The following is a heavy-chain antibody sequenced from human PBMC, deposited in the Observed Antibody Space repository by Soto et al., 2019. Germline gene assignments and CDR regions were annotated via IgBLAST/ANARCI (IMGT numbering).Heavy chain of an antibody. D-gene: IGHD4-17*01. J-gene: IGHJ3*02. V-gene: IGHV4-34*01. CDR1: GGSFSGYY. CDR3: ARGDYGAFDI. CDR2: INLSGST. Sequence: QVQLQQWGAGLLKPSETLSLTCAVYGGSFSGYYWSWIRQPPGKGLEWIGEINLSGSTNYNPSLKSRVTISVDTSKNQFSLKLNSVTAADTAVYYCARGDYGAFDIWGQGTMVTVSS.